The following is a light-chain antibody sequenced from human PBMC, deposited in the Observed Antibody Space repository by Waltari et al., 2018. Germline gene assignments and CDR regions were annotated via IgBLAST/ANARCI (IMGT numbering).Light chain of an antibody. CDR1: QNLSNW. CDR2: GAS. CDR3: QQYNTYSRT. V-gene: IGKV1-5*01. J-gene: IGKJ1*01. Sequence: DIQMTQSPSTLSASIGDRVTITCRASQNLSNWLAWYQQKPGKAPKLLIYGASSLESGVPSRFSGSGSGTEFTLTISSLQPDDFATYYCQQYNTYSRTFGQGTTVEVK.